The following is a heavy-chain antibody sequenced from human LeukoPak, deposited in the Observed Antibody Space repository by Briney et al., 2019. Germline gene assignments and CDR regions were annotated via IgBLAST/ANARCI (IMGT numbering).Heavy chain of an antibody. CDR1: GFTFSSYA. D-gene: IGHD1-26*01. CDR2: VSYDGSNK. J-gene: IGHJ4*02. Sequence: GGSLRLSYAASGFTFSSYAMHWVRHAPGRGLEWVAVVSYDGSNKYYADSVKGRFTISRDNSKNTLYLQMNGLRAEDTAVYYCAKRQITWDLDYWGQGTLVTVSS. V-gene: IGHV3-30*18. CDR3: AKRQITWDLDY.